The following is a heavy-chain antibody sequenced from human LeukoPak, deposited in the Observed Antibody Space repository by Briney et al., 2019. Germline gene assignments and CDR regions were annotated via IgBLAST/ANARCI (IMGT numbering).Heavy chain of an antibody. CDR3: ASFSTQGTTFDS. CDR2: IIPILSKA. V-gene: IGHV1-69*02. D-gene: IGHD2/OR15-2a*01. J-gene: IGHJ4*02. Sequence: SVKVSCKASGYTFTGYYMHWVRQAPGQGLEWMGRIIPILSKAYYAQKFQGRVTITADKSTTTVYLELSSLRSEDTAVYFCASFSTQGTTFDSWGQGTLVTVSS. CDR1: GYTFTGYY.